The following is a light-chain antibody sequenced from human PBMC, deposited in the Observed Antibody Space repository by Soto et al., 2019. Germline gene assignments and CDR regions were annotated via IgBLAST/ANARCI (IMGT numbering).Light chain of an antibody. CDR1: QSISRW. J-gene: IGKJ4*01. Sequence: DFQMTKSHSTLSASVGNRITITCRASQSISRWLAWYQQKPGKFPKXLXXSASTLQSGVPARFSGSGSGTDFTLTISSLQPEDVATYYCQKYNSAPLTFGGGTKVDIK. CDR2: SAS. V-gene: IGKV1-27*01. CDR3: QKYNSAPLT.